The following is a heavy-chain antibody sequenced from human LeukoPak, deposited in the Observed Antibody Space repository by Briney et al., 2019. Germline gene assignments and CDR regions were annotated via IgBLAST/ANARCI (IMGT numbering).Heavy chain of an antibody. J-gene: IGHJ4*02. CDR2: IQSHGNPK. V-gene: IGHV3-30*02. D-gene: IGHD1-26*01. CDR3: ARGRGSYFY. CDR1: GFTFSDNG. Sequence: GGSLRLSCAASGFTFSDNGIHWVRQAPGKGLEWVAFIQSHGNPKYYADAVRGRFTISRDNSKNTLYLQMNTLRAEDTAVYYCARGRGSYFYWGQGTLVTVSS.